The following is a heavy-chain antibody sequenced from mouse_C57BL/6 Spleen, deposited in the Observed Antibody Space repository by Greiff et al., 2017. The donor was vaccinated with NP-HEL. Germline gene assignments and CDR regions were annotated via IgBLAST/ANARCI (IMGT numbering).Heavy chain of an antibody. CDR1: GYAFSSSW. CDR2: IYPGDGDT. D-gene: IGHD2-10*01. Sequence: VQLQQSGPELMKPGASVKISCKASGYAFSSSWMNWVKQRPGQGLEWIGRIYPGDGDTNYNGKFKGKATLTADKSSSTAYMQLSSLTAEDSAVYFCARTAYSECFAYWGQGTLVTVSA. CDR3: ARTAYSECFAY. J-gene: IGHJ3*01. V-gene: IGHV1-82*01.